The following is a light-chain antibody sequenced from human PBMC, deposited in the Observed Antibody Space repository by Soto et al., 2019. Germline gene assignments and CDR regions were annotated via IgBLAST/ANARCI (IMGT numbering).Light chain of an antibody. Sequence: DVVMTQSPLSLPVTLGQPASISCRSSQSLLYSDGHTYLNWFQQRPGQSPRRIIAKVSNRDSGVPNRFSGSGSGTDFALKISRVEAEDVGVYYCMQGTHWPYTFGQGTKLEIK. J-gene: IGKJ2*01. CDR1: QSLLYSDGHTY. CDR2: KVS. CDR3: MQGTHWPYT. V-gene: IGKV2-30*01.